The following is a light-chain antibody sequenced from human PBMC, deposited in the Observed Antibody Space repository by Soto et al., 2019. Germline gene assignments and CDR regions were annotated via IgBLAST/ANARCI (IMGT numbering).Light chain of an antibody. CDR2: GAS. V-gene: IGKV3-20*01. CDR1: QSVSNNY. Sequence: DITLTESAGTLALAPGQSTNLASRASQSVSNNYLAWYQQTPGQAPRLLIYGASNRATGIPDRFSGSGSGTDFTLTISRLEPEDFAVYYCQQYGSSGTFGQGTKVDIK. CDR3: QQYGSSGT. J-gene: IGKJ1*01.